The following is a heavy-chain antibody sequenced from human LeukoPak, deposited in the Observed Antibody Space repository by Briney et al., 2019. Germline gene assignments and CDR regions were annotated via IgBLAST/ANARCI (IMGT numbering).Heavy chain of an antibody. CDR1: SGSISTSNW. Sequence: KASETLSLTCAVSSGSISTSNWWSWVRQPPGKGLDWIGHIYYSGSTNYNPSLKSRVTISVDTSKNQFSLKLSSVTAADTAVYYCAREATSGTNLNWFDPWGQGTLVTVSS. CDR2: IYYSGST. V-gene: IGHV4-4*02. CDR3: AREATSGTNLNWFDP. D-gene: IGHD1-1*01. J-gene: IGHJ5*02.